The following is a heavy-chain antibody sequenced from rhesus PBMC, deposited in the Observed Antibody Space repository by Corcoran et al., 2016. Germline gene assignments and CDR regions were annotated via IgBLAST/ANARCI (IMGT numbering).Heavy chain of an antibody. CDR3: ARVGSGGAFDF. CDR1: GFSISTSGTG. V-gene: IGHV2-95*01. J-gene: IGHJ3*01. D-gene: IGHD6-37*01. Sequence: QVTLKESGPALVKPTQTLTLTCTFSGFSISTSGTGVGWIRQPQGKALEWLASIYWNDSKYYSTSLNSRLTISKDTSKNQVVLTVAYMDPVDTAAYYCARVGSGGAFDFWGQGLSVTVSS. CDR2: IYWNDSK.